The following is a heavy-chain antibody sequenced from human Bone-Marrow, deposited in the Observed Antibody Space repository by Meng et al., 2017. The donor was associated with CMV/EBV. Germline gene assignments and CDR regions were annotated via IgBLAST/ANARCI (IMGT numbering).Heavy chain of an antibody. Sequence: ASVKVSCKASGYTFTSYDINWVRQATGQGLEWMGWMNPNSGNTGYAQKFQGRVTMTRNTSISTAYMELSSLRSEDTAVYYCASKTNYDFWSGYYNAYYGMDVWGQGTTVTVSS. D-gene: IGHD3-3*01. CDR2: MNPNSGNT. J-gene: IGHJ6*02. CDR3: ASKTNYDFWSGYYNAYYGMDV. V-gene: IGHV1-8*01. CDR1: GYTFTSYD.